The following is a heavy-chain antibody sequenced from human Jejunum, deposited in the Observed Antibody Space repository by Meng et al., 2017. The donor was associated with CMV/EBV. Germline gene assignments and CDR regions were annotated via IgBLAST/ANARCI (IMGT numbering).Heavy chain of an antibody. CDR3: ARVVMAEQQLDF. CDR2: INPNSGGT. D-gene: IGHD1-14*01. Sequence: ASGYSFTNSFYNWVRPAPGHGLDWMGWINPNSGGTNYAQKFQGRVTMTRDTSINTVYLELSSLRSDDTAIYYCARVVMAEQQLDFWGQGTPVTVSS. V-gene: IGHV1-2*02. J-gene: IGHJ4*02. CDR1: GYSFTNSF.